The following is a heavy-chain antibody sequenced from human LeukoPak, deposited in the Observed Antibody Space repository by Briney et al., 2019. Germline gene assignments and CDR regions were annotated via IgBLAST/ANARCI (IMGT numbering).Heavy chain of an antibody. D-gene: IGHD3-10*01. J-gene: IGHJ4*02. CDR3: VRASGSFDY. CDR1: GFTFSDYG. V-gene: IGHV3-33*01. CDR2: IWSDGSNK. Sequence: GGSLRLSCAASGFTFSDYGIHWVRQAPGKGLEWVAVIWSDGSNKYYADSVKGRFTISRDNSKKTLYLQMDSLRVEDTAVYYCVRASGSFDYWGQGTLVTVSS.